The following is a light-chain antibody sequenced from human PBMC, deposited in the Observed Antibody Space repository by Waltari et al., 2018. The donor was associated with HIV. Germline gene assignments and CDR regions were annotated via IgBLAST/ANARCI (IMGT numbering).Light chain of an antibody. CDR3: QQSYNAPYT. CDR2: AVF. CDR1: EVIIDY. Sequence: DIQMTQSPSSLSASVGDRVTISCRASEVIIDYLNWYQQKPGKAPKPPILAVFSFEKWVPSRFSGSGSGTDFTLTISSLQAEDFATYSCQQSYNAPYTFGQGTKLEIK. J-gene: IGKJ2*01. V-gene: IGKV1-39*01.